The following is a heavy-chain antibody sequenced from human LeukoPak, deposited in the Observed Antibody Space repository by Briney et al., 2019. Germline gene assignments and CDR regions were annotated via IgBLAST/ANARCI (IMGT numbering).Heavy chain of an antibody. D-gene: IGHD3-3*01. CDR2: IYYSGNT. V-gene: IGHV4-30-2*01. CDR1: GFTFGDYA. CDR3: ARGGRWNDFWSGYYHRSPLYFDY. J-gene: IGHJ4*02. Sequence: LRLSCAASGFTFGDYAMHWVRQPSGKGLEWIGNIYYSGNTYYNPSLKSRVTISVDRSKNQFSLKLSSVTAADTAVYYCARGGRWNDFWSGYYHRSPLYFDYWGQGTLVTVSS.